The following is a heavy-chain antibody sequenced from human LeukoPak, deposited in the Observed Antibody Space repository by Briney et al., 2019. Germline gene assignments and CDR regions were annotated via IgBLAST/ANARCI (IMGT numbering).Heavy chain of an antibody. D-gene: IGHD3-3*01. CDR3: ARGSFWSGYYPDY. J-gene: IGHJ4*02. CDR1: GGSISSYY. V-gene: IGHV4-59*01. Sequence: ASETLSLTCTVSGGSISSYYWSWIRQPPGKGLEWIGYIYYSGNTNYNPSLKSRVTISVDTSKNQFSLKLSSVTAADTAVYYCARGSFWSGYYPDYWGQGTLATVSS. CDR2: IYYSGNT.